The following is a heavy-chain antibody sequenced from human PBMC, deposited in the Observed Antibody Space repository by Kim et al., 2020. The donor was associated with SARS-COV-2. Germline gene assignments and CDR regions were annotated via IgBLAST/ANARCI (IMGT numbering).Heavy chain of an antibody. J-gene: IGHJ4*02. CDR3: LGGYYFDY. V-gene: IGHV1-3*01. Sequence: GDGYTKYSEKFKGRVSLTRDTSASTAYMELSSLRSEDLAVFYCLGGYYFDYWGQGTLVTVSS. D-gene: IGHD2-15*01. CDR2: GDGYT.